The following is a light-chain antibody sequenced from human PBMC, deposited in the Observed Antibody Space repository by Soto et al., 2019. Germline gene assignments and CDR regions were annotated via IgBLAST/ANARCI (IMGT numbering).Light chain of an antibody. CDR3: QQYNTYFQVT. V-gene: IGKV1-5*03. CDR2: RGX. J-gene: IGKJ1*01. Sequence: DIQMTQSPSTLSASVGDRVTITCRASQSIGSWVAWYXKTPGXXXKIXXYRGXIPGSGVSSTLTGRGSGTEFTLTISSLQPDDFATYYCQQYNTYFQVTFGQGPKLDIK. CDR1: QSIGSW.